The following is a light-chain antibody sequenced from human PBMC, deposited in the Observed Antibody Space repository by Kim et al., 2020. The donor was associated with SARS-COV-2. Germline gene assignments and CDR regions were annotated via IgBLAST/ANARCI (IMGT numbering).Light chain of an antibody. CDR2: DAS. CDR1: QSMSSW. CDR3: QQYNSYPWT. V-gene: IGKV1-5*01. J-gene: IGKJ1*01. Sequence: GDGVTITGRASQSMSSWLAWYQQKPGKAPKLLIYDASSLDSGVPSRFSGSGSGTEFTLTISSLQPDDFATYYCQQYNSYPWTFGQGTKVDIK.